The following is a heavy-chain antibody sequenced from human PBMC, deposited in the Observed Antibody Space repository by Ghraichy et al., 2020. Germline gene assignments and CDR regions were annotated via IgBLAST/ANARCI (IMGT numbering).Heavy chain of an antibody. CDR1: GFTFSSYS. CDR3: AREGESSGSYAYDY. D-gene: IGHD1-26*01. J-gene: IGHJ4*02. V-gene: IGHV3-48*01. Sequence: GGSLRLSCAASGFTFSSYSMNWVRQAPGKGLEWVSYISSSSSTIYYADSVKGRFTISRDNAKNSLYLQMNSLRAEDTAVYYCAREGESSGSYAYDYWGQGTLVTVSS. CDR2: ISSSSSTI.